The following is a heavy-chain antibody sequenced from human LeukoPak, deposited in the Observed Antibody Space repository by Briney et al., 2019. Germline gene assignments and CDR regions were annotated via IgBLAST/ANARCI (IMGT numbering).Heavy chain of an antibody. V-gene: IGHV4-59*08. Sequence: SETLSLTCTVSGASISSDYWSWIRQSPGKGLEWIAYIYGSGSTDYNPSLKSRVTISMNTSKNQFSLNLSSVTAADTAVYYCAGRGRRYFRDWGQGTLVTVSS. J-gene: IGHJ1*01. CDR1: GASISSDY. CDR3: AGRGRRYFRD. CDR2: IYGSGST.